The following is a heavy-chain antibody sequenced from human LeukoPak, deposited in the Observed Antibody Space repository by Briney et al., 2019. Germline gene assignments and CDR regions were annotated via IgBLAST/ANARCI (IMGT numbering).Heavy chain of an antibody. CDR1: GFTVSSNY. Sequence: PGGSLRLSCAASGFTVSSNYMSWVRQAPGMGLEWVAAISQGGGTTYYADSVKGRFTITRDNSKNTLYLQMNSLRAEDTALYYCAKDRGQLLNDAFDIWGQGTMVAVSS. CDR3: AKDRGQLLNDAFDI. CDR2: ISQGGGTT. J-gene: IGHJ3*02. V-gene: IGHV3-53*01. D-gene: IGHD2-2*01.